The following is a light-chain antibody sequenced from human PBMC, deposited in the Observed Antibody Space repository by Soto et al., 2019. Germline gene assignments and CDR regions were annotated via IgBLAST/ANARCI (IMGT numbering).Light chain of an antibody. CDR1: SSNIGDNY. J-gene: IGLJ1*01. V-gene: IGLV1-51*01. CDR2: DND. Sequence: QSVLTQPPSVSAAPGQNVTISCSGSSSNIGDNYVSWYQQLPGTAPKLLIYDNDKRPSGIPDRFSGSKSATSATLGITGLQTGDEANYFCGTWDNSLGAGVFGPGTTLTVL. CDR3: GTWDNSLGAGV.